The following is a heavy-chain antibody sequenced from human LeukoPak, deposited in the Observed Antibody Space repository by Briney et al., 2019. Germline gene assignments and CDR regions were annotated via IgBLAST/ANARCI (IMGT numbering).Heavy chain of an antibody. CDR2: IIPIFGTA. CDR1: GGTFSSYA. CDR3: ARDKDYGGNFGTFDY. D-gene: IGHD4-23*01. V-gene: IGHV1-69*05. Sequence: SVKVSCKASGGTFSSYAISWLRQAPGQGLEWMGGIIPIFGTANYAQKFQGRVTITTDESTSTAYMELSSLRSEDTAVYYCARDKDYGGNFGTFDYWGQGTLVTVSS. J-gene: IGHJ4*02.